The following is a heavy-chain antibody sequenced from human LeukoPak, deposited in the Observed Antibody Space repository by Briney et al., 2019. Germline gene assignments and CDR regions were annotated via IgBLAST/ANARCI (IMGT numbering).Heavy chain of an antibody. D-gene: IGHD3-22*01. Sequence: PGGSLRLSCAASGLTFSDYYMSWIRQAPGKGLEWVSYISSCGSTIYYADSVKGRFTISRDNAKNSLYLQMNSLRAEDTAVYYCARDRYYDSSGLPAYWGQGTLVTASS. CDR3: ARDRYYDSSGLPAY. CDR1: GLTFSDYY. V-gene: IGHV3-11*01. J-gene: IGHJ4*02. CDR2: ISSCGSTI.